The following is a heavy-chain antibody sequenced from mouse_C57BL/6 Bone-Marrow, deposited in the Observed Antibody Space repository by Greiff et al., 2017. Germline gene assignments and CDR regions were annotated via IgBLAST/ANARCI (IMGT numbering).Heavy chain of an antibody. D-gene: IGHD1-1*01. CDR1: GYAFTNYL. J-gene: IGHJ1*03. V-gene: IGHV1-54*01. CDR2: INPGSGGT. Sequence: VQLQQSGAELVRPGTSVKVSCKASGYAFTNYLIEWVKQRPGQGLEWIGVINPGSGGTNYNEKFKGKATLTADKSSSTAYMQLSSLTSEDSAVXFCARPDYYGSSYGYFDVWGTGTTVTVSS. CDR3: ARPDYYGSSYGYFDV.